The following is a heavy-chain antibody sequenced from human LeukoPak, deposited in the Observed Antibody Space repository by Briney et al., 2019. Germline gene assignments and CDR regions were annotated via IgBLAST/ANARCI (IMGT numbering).Heavy chain of an antibody. CDR1: GFTFSIHA. CDR3: AKDMHGYDRPVDY. Sequence: PGACLRLSCAASGFTFSIHAMDWVRQAPGKGLESVSSISGIGISIYYADSVTGRFTISRDNSKSMVYLQMNILMAEDTAVYFCAKDMHGYDRPVDYCGRGSLVTVSS. D-gene: IGHD5-24*01. J-gene: IGHJ4*02. V-gene: IGHV3-23*01. CDR2: ISGIGISI.